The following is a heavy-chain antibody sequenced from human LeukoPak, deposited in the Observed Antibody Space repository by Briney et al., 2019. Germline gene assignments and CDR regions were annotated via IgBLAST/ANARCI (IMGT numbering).Heavy chain of an antibody. D-gene: IGHD3-3*01. J-gene: IGHJ4*02. CDR3: ASGVNYFDY. CDR2: INSDGSTV. V-gene: IGHV3-74*01. Sequence: QPGGSLRLSCAASGFTFSSYWMHWVRQAPGKGLVWVSRINSDGSTVTYADSVKGRFTISRDNAKNTLYLQMNSLRAEDTAVYYCASGVNYFDYWGQGTLVTVSS. CDR1: GFTFSSYW.